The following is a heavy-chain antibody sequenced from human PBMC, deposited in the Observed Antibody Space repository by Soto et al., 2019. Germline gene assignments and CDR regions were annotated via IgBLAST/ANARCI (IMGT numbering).Heavy chain of an antibody. D-gene: IGHD3-22*01. CDR2: ISNDGGDK. V-gene: IGHV3-30*18. J-gene: IGHJ3*02. CDR3: AKEFFDSSGFYPSLDALDI. Sequence: QVQLAESGGGVVQPGRSLTITCAASGFTLGIYGMHWVRQAPGKGLEWVAVISNDGGDKYYSDSVMGRFTISRENSKNPLFLQMNSLRAEDTAVYFCAKEFFDSSGFYPSLDALDIWGQGTVVTVSS. CDR1: GFTLGIYG.